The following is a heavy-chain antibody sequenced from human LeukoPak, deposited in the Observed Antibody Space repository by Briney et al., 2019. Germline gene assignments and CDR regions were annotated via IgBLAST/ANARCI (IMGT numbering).Heavy chain of an antibody. CDR3: ARHGIDSSGYYYVGYFQH. V-gene: IGHV4-59*08. D-gene: IGHD3-22*01. CDR1: GGSISSYY. CDR2: IYYSGST. J-gene: IGHJ1*01. Sequence: SETLSLTCTVSGGSISSYYWSWIRQPPGKGLEWIGYIYYSGSTNYNPSLKSRVTISVDTSKNQFPLKLSSVTAADTAVYYCARHGIDSSGYYYVGYFQHWGQGTLVTVSS.